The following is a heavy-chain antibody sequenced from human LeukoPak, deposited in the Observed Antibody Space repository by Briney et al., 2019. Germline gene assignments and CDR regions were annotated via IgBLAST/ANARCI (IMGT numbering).Heavy chain of an antibody. CDR3: AGDYYGSGSWSNFDY. J-gene: IGHJ4*02. D-gene: IGHD3-10*01. CDR2: ISSRGSTI. CDR1: GFTFSDYY. V-gene: IGHV3-11*01. Sequence: GGSLRLSCAASGFTFSDYYMSWIRQAPGKGPEWVSYISSRGSTIYYADSVKGRFTISRDNAKNSLYLQMNSLRAEDTAVYYCAGDYYGSGSWSNFDYWGQGTLVTVSS.